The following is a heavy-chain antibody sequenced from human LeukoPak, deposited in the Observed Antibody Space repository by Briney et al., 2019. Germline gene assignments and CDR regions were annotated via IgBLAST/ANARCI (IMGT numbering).Heavy chain of an antibody. CDR3: AREDGSGSYYNVHGFDP. CDR2: IIPILGIA. D-gene: IGHD3-10*01. CDR1: GGTFSSYA. V-gene: IGHV1-69*04. Sequence: ASVKVSCKASGGTFSSYAISWVRQAPGQGLEWMGRIIPILGIANHAQKFQGRVTITADKSTSTAYMELSSLRSEDTAVYYCAREDGSGSYYNVHGFDPWGQGTLVTVSS. J-gene: IGHJ5*02.